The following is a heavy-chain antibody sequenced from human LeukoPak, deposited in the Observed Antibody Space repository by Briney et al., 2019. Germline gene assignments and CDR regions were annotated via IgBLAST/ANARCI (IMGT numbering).Heavy chain of an antibody. Sequence: PGGSLRLSCAASGFTFSSYAMYWVRQAPGKGLEWVAVISYDGSDKFYADSVKGRFTISRDSSKNTLYLQMNSLRPEDTAVYYCARGSSGYLGVSRKYYFDYWGQGTLVTVSS. D-gene: IGHD3-22*01. V-gene: IGHV3-30*04. CDR2: ISYDGSDK. CDR3: ARGSSGYLGVSRKYYFDY. CDR1: GFTFSSYA. J-gene: IGHJ4*02.